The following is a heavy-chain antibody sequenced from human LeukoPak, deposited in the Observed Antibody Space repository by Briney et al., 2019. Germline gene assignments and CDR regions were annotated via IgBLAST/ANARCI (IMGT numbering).Heavy chain of an antibody. J-gene: IGHJ4*02. D-gene: IGHD1-14*01. CDR1: GGSITSGNYY. CDR3: ARLFRIDLYYFDY. V-gene: IGHV4-61*03. Sequence: SETLSLTCSVSGGSITSGNYYWNWIRQPPGKGLEWIGYIDYSGSTDYNPSLKSRATISVDTSKNHFSLRLTSVTAADTAVYYCARLFRIDLYYFDYWGQGTLVTVSS. CDR2: IDYSGST.